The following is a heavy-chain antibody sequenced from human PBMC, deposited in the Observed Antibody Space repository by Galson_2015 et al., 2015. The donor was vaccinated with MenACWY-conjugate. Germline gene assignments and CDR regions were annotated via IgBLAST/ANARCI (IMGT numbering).Heavy chain of an antibody. CDR2: IKCRTDGGTT. CDR3: TRDRDVGGSRWWFDP. V-gene: IGHV3-15*01. D-gene: IGHD2-15*01. J-gene: IGHJ5*02. CDR1: GLTFSNVW. Sequence: SLRLSCAPSGLTFSNVWVSWVRQAPGKGLECVARIKCRTDGGTTDYATPVKGRFTILRDDSAKTLYLQMNSLKIEDTAMYFCTRDRDVGGSRWWFDPWGQGTLVTVSS.